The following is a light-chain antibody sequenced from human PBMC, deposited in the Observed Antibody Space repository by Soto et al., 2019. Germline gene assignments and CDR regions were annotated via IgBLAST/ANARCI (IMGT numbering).Light chain of an antibody. CDR2: EVG. J-gene: IGLJ1*01. CDR3: NSFTTSSTYV. V-gene: IGLV2-14*01. Sequence: QSVLTQPASVSGSPGQSITISCTGTSSDVGSSNYVSWYRQHPGKAPELMIYEVGNRPSGVSNRFSGSKSGNTASLTISGLQAEDEADYYCNSFTTSSTYVFGTGTKVTVL. CDR1: SSDVGSSNY.